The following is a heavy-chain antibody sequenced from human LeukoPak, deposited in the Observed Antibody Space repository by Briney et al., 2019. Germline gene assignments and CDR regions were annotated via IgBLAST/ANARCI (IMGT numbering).Heavy chain of an antibody. CDR3: ARGVAAAGANWFDP. V-gene: IGHV1-2*02. D-gene: IGHD6-13*01. J-gene: IGHJ5*02. Sequence: ASVKVSCKASGYTFTGYYMHWVRQAPGQGLEWMGWINPNSGGTNYQGRVTMTRDTSISTAYMELSRLRSDDTAVYYCARGVAAAGANWFDPWGQGTLSPSPQ. CDR2: INPNSGGT. CDR1: GYTFTGYY.